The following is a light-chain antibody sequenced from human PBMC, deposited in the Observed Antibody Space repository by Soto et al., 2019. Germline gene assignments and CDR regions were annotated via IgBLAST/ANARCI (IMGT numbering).Light chain of an antibody. CDR2: GAS. CDR3: QQRSNLPPT. Sequence: EIVLAQSPGTLSLSPGERSTLSVMASQSVTNSFLAWYQQKPGQAPRLLIYGASRRATGIPDRFTGSGSGTDFTLTISRLEPEDFAVYYCQQRSNLPPTFGQGTRLEIK. CDR1: QSVTNSF. J-gene: IGKJ5*01. V-gene: IGKV3D-20*02.